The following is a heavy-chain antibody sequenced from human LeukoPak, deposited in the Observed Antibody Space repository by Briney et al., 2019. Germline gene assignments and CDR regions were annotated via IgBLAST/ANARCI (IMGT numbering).Heavy chain of an antibody. Sequence: SETLSLTCAVYGGSFSDYSWIRQSPGKGLEWIAEISNSGSTKYNPSLESRVTMSIDTSKNRFSLKLNSVTAADTAVYFCARGIGKAGFGDNFFGLDVWGQGTTVSVSS. J-gene: IGHJ6*02. CDR2: ISNSGST. D-gene: IGHD3-16*01. CDR3: ARGIGKAGFGDNFFGLDV. V-gene: IGHV4-34*01. CDR1: GGSFSDYS.